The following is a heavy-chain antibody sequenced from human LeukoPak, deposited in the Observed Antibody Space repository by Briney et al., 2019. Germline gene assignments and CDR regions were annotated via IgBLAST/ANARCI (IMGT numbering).Heavy chain of an antibody. V-gene: IGHV4-34*01. D-gene: IGHD2-2*01. CDR2: INHSGST. J-gene: IGHJ4*02. Sequence: SETLSLTCAVYGGSFSGYYWSWIRQPPGKGLEWIGEINHSGSTNYNPSLKSRVTISVDTSKNQFSLKLSSVTAADTAVYYCARHWDCSSTSCYSTDYWGQGTLVTVSS. CDR3: ARHWDCSSTSCYSTDY. CDR1: GGSFSGYY.